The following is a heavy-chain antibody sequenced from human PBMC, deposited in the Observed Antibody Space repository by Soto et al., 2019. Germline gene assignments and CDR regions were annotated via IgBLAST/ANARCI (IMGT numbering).Heavy chain of an antibody. D-gene: IGHD3-16*01. CDR1: RGTFSSYA. CDR3: ARDQSLHDLVWWFDP. CDR2: IYPGGVNI. V-gene: IGHV1-46*03. J-gene: IGHJ5*02. Sequence: ASVKASCKASRGTFSSYAISWVRQAHGQGLEWMGTIYPGGVNIGYAQKFKGRVTMTKDTSTSTVYMELNSLTSEDTAVYYCARDQSLHDLVWWFDPWGQGTLVTVSS.